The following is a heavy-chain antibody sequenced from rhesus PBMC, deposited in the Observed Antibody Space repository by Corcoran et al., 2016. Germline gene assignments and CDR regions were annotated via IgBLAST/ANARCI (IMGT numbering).Heavy chain of an antibody. CDR1: GGSMSNGYCY. V-gene: IGHV4S12*01. CDR3: ARSGTTGIYC. Sequence: QVQLQESGPGLVEPSETLSLPCAVSGGSMSNGYCYWSWIRPPPGKGLEGRGGIFTSGERTPSSPSLKSRVTMSNARSNNPFPRKLTAGAAAHTASYYCARSGTTGIYCWGQGVLVTVSS. CDR2: IFTSGERT. J-gene: IGHJ4*01. D-gene: IGHD1-14*01.